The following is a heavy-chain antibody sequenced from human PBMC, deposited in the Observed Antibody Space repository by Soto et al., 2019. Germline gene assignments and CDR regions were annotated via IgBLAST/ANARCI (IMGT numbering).Heavy chain of an antibody. Sequence: PXGSLRLSCAASGFTFSDYYMSWIRQAPGKGLEWVSYISSSGSTIYYADSVKGRFTISRDNAKNSLYLQMNSLRAEDTAVYYCARGQKRWLKLVRGYYYYGMDVWGQGTTVTVSS. V-gene: IGHV3-11*01. CDR2: ISSSGSTI. CDR3: ARGQKRWLKLVRGYYYYGMDV. J-gene: IGHJ6*02. D-gene: IGHD3-10*01. CDR1: GFTFSDYY.